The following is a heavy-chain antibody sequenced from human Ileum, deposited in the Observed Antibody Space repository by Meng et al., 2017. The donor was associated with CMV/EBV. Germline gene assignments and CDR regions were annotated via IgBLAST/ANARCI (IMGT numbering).Heavy chain of an antibody. Sequence: VTVSCKVTGYPFRGFGVISVLRAPGQGLEWIGWISAFNGNTDYARSLQGRVTMTTETSTATAFLDLKSLSSNDTAIYYCARGVAFDYWGQGSLVTVSS. CDR2: ISAFNGNT. D-gene: IGHD2-15*01. V-gene: IGHV1-18*04. CDR1: GYPFRGFG. J-gene: IGHJ4*02. CDR3: ARGVAFDY.